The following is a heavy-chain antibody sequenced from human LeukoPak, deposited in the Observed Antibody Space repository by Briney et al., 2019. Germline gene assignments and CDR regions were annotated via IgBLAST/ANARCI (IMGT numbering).Heavy chain of an antibody. D-gene: IGHD2-2*01. CDR1: GGSFSGYY. Sequence: SETLSLTCAVYGGSFSGYYWSWLRQPPGKGLEWIGEINHSGSTNYNPSLKSRVTISVDTSKNQFSLKLSSVTAADTAVYYCARGGSLIVVVPAAPYYYGMDVWGKGTTVTVSS. V-gene: IGHV4-34*01. CDR3: ARGGSLIVVVPAAPYYYGMDV. J-gene: IGHJ6*04. CDR2: INHSGST.